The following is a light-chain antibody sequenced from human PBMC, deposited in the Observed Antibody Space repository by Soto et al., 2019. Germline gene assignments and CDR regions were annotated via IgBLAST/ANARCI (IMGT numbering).Light chain of an antibody. CDR1: QDIRNF. Sequence: DIQMTQSPTSLSASVGDRVTITCRASQDIRNFVAWYQQKPGKAPKLLIYAASTLPSGVPSRFSGSGSGTDFTLTINSLQPEDVATYSCQKYSSVPVFGPGTKVEIQ. CDR2: AAS. CDR3: QKYSSVPV. V-gene: IGKV1-27*01. J-gene: IGKJ3*01.